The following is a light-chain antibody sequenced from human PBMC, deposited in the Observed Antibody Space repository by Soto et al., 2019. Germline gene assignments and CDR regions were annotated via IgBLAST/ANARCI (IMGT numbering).Light chain of an antibody. CDR3: QQRSNWPST. J-gene: IGKJ4*01. Sequence: EIVLTQSPATLSLSPGERAALSCRASQSVSSYLAWYQQKPGQAPRLLIYDASKMAPGIPARFTGSGSGTDFTLTISSLEPEDFAVYFCQQRSNWPSTFGGGTKVDI. CDR1: QSVSSY. CDR2: DAS. V-gene: IGKV3-11*01.